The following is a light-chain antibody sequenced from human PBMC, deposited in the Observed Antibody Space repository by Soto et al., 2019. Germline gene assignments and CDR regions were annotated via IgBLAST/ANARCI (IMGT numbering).Light chain of an antibody. CDR2: GIS. J-gene: IGKJ2*01. CDR3: QQYSSLPHT. V-gene: IGKV3-20*01. CDR1: QSVTNSY. Sequence: EIVLTQSPGILSLSPGERATLSCRATQSVTNSYFAWYQQKPGQAPRLLIYGISSRATDIPDRFRGSGSGTDFTLTISRLEPEDFVVYYCQQYSSLPHTFGQGTKLEVK.